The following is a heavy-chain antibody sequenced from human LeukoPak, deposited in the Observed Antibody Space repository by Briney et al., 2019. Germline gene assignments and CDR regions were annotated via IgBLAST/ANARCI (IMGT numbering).Heavy chain of an antibody. Sequence: SETLSLTCAVYGGSFSGYYWSWIRQPPGKGLEWIGEINHSGSTNYNPSLKSRVTISVDTSKNQFSLKLSSVTAADTAVYYCAREFVVVVAATRLSYYYGMDVWGQGTTVTVSS. D-gene: IGHD2-15*01. V-gene: IGHV4-34*01. CDR2: INHSGST. J-gene: IGHJ6*02. CDR3: AREFVVVVAATRLSYYYGMDV. CDR1: GGSFSGYY.